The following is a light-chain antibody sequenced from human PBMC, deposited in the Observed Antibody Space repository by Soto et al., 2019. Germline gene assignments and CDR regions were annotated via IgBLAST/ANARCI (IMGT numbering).Light chain of an antibody. CDR3: QQYARPPFA. J-gene: IGKJ2*01. CDR1: QRISNSY. Sequence: EIVLTQSPGTLSLSPGERATLSCRASQRISNSYLAWYQQKPGQAPRLLLYDASSRATSIPDRVSGSGSGTDFTLTISSLEPEDFAVYYCQQYARPPFAFGQGTKVEIK. V-gene: IGKV3-20*01. CDR2: DAS.